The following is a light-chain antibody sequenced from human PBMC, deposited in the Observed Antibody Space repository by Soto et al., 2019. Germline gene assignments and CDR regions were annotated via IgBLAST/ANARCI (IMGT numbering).Light chain of an antibody. V-gene: IGKV1-5*03. Sequence: DIQMTQSPSTLSASVGDKVTITCRASQRISSRLAWFQQKPGKAPKVLIYQASSLENGVPSRCSGSGSGTEFTLTISSLQPDDSATYYCQQYESSAPYTFGQGTKLEIK. CDR2: QAS. CDR1: QRISSR. J-gene: IGKJ2*01. CDR3: QQYESSAPYT.